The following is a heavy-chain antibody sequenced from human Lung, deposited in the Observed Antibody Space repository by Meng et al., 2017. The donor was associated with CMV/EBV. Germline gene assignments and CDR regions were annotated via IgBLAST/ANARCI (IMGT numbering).Heavy chain of an antibody. Sequence: ASXXVSCKASGYTFTAHYFHWVRQAPGQGLEWMGWIHPHRGDTNYAQQFQGRVTLTRDTSMNTGYMELTRLTSDDTAVYYCARDNNWGPDYWGQGTLVTVSS. J-gene: IGHJ4*02. V-gene: IGHV1-2*02. CDR2: IHPHRGDT. CDR3: ARDNNWGPDY. CDR1: GYTFTAHY. D-gene: IGHD7-27*01.